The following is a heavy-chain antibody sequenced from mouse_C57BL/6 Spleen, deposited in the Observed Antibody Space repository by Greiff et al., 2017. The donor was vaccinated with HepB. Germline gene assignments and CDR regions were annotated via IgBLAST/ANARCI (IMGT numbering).Heavy chain of an antibody. V-gene: IGHV1-39*01. CDR3: ARGNSSGYVTWFAY. CDR2: INPNYGTT. Sequence: VQLKESGPELVKPGASVKISCKASGYSFTDYNMNWVKQSNGKSLEWIGVINPNYGTTSYNQKFKGKATLTVDQSSSTAYMQLNRLTSEDSAVYYCARGNSSGYVTWFAYWGQGTLVTVSA. CDR1: GYSFTDYN. J-gene: IGHJ3*01. D-gene: IGHD3-2*02.